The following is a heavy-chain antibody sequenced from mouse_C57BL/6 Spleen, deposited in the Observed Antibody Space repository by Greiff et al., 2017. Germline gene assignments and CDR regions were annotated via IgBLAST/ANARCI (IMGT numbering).Heavy chain of an antibody. CDR2: INPNNGGT. J-gene: IGHJ4*01. V-gene: IGHV1-26*01. D-gene: IGHD2-5*01. CDR1: GYTFTDYY. CDR3: ARVGNSNYGYAMDY. Sequence: VQLQQSGPELVKPGASVKISCKASGYTFTDYYLNWVKQSHGKSLEWIGDINPNNGGTSYNQKFKGKATLTVDKSSSTAYMELRSLTSEDSAVYYCARVGNSNYGYAMDYWGQGTSVTVSS.